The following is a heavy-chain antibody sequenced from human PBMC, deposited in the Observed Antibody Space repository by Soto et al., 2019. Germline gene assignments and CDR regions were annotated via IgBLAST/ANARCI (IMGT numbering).Heavy chain of an antibody. CDR2: ISWKSGRV. CDR1: GFSFDEHA. D-gene: IGHD2-15*01. V-gene: IGHV3-9*01. CDR3: AKDPRTRSWSEEGYAAFEI. J-gene: IGHJ3*02. Sequence: EVQLVESGGGLVQPGRSLRLSCAASGFSFDEHAMHWVRQGPGKGLEWVSGISWKSGRVGYGDSVKGSFTISRDNAKNPMYLQMNSLTADDTALYYCAKDPRTRSWSEEGYAAFEIWGPGTMVTVSS.